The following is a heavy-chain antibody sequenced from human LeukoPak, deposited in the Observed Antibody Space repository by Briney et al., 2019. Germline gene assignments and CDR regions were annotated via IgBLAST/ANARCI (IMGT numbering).Heavy chain of an antibody. CDR1: GYSISSGYY. Sequence: SETLSLTCTVSGYSISSGYYWGWIRQPPGKGLEWIGNIYHSGSTYSNPSLKSRVIISVDTSKNQFSLKLSSVTAADTAVYYCARGVLRGIFGVVMRPLDYWGQGTLVTVSS. V-gene: IGHV4-38-2*02. D-gene: IGHD3-3*01. CDR3: ARGVLRGIFGVVMRPLDY. J-gene: IGHJ4*02. CDR2: IYHSGST.